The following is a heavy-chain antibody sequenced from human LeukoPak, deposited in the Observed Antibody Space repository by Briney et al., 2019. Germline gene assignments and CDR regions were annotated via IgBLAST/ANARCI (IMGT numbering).Heavy chain of an antibody. CDR3: AREGGDNWNYGYFDY. CDR1: GFTFSSYG. D-gene: IGHD1-7*01. J-gene: IGHJ4*02. V-gene: IGHV3-33*01. Sequence: GRSLRLSCAASGFTFSSYGVHWVRQAPGKGLEWVAVIWYDGSNKYYADSVKGRFTISRDNSKNTLYLQMNSLRAEDTAVYYCAREGGDNWNYGYFDYWGQGTLVTVSS. CDR2: IWYDGSNK.